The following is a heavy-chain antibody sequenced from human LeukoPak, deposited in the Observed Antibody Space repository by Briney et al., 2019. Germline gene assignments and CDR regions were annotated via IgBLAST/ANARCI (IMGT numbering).Heavy chain of an antibody. D-gene: IGHD6-19*01. CDR3: ARDRIAVGRFDP. CDR2: IYYSGST. CDR1: GGSISTYY. Sequence: SETLSLTCTVSGGSISTYYWSWIRQPPGKGLEWIGYIYYSGSTNYNPSLKSRVTISVDTSKNQFSLKLSSVTAADTAVYYCARDRIAVGRFDPWGQGTLVTVSS. V-gene: IGHV4-59*01. J-gene: IGHJ5*02.